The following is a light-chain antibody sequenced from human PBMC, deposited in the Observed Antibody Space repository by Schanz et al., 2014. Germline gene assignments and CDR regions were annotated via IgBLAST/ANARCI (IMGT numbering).Light chain of an antibody. Sequence: EIVMTQSPGTLSLSPGDRATLSCRASQSLSSIYLAWYQQKPGQAPRLLIYGASTRATGIPDRFSGSGSGTDFTLTISRLEPEDFAVYYCQQYGSSTAYTFGQGTKLEIK. J-gene: IGKJ2*01. CDR2: GAS. V-gene: IGKV3-20*01. CDR1: QSLSSIY. CDR3: QQYGSSTAYT.